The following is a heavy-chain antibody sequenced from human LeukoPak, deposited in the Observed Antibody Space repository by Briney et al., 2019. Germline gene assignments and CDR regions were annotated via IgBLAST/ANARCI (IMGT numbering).Heavy chain of an antibody. V-gene: IGHV1-69*13. CDR3: VDYGPGTRQDY. Sequence: ASVKVSCTASGGTFSSYATSWVRQAPGQGLEWMGGIIPIFGTANYAQKFQGRVTITADESTSTAYMELSSLRSEDTAVYYCVDYGPGTRQDYWGQGTLVTVSS. D-gene: IGHD4-17*01. CDR1: GGTFSSYA. CDR2: IIPIFGTA. J-gene: IGHJ4*02.